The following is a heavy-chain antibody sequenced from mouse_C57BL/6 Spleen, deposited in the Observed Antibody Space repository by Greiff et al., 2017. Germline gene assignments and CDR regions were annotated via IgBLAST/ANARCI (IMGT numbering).Heavy chain of an antibody. D-gene: IGHD1-1*01. V-gene: IGHV5-17*01. J-gene: IGHJ4*01. CDR2: ISSGSSTI. Sequence: EVKVVESGGGLVKPGGSLKLSCAASGFTFSDYGMHWVRQAPEKGLEWVAYISSGSSTIYDADTVKGRFTISRDNAKNTLFLQMTSLRSEDTAMYYCATPYSSPMDYWGQGTSVTFSS. CDR3: ATPYSSPMDY. CDR1: GFTFSDYG.